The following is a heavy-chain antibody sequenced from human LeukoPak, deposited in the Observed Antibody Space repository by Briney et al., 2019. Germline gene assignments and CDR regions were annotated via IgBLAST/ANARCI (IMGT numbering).Heavy chain of an antibody. Sequence: ASVKVSCKAAGYTLTELSMHWVRQAPGKGLEWMGGFDPEDGETIYAQKFQGRVTMTEDTSTDTAYMELSSLRSEDTAVYYCATDDQYNWFDPWGQGTLVTVSS. CDR3: ATDDQYNWFDP. J-gene: IGHJ5*02. V-gene: IGHV1-24*01. CDR1: GYTLTELS. CDR2: FDPEDGET.